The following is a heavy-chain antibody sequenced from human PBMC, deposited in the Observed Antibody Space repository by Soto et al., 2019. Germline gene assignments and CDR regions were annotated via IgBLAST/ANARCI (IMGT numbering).Heavy chain of an antibody. CDR2: ISHSGHIT. CDR1: GFNFNDYY. Sequence: GGSLRLSCAASGFNFNDYYMSWIRQAPGKGLEWLSYISHSGHITNYTDSVKGRFTISRDNAKNLLYLQMNSLTVGDTAVYSCVRDHVTPGLYFDKWGQGTLVTVSS. D-gene: IGHD2-8*02. J-gene: IGHJ4*02. CDR3: VRDHVTPGLYFDK. V-gene: IGHV3-11*04.